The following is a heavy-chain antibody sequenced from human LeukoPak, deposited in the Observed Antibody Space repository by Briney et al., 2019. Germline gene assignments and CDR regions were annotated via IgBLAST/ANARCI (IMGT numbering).Heavy chain of an antibody. CDR3: ARSIPPYSSSWGNFDY. D-gene: IGHD6-13*01. V-gene: IGHV4-61*05. CDR2: IYYSGST. Sequence: PSETLSLTCTVSGVSISTSTYYWAWIRQPPGKGLEWIGYIYYSGSTNYNPSLKSRVTISVDTSKNQFSLKLSSVTAADTAVYYCARSIPPYSSSWGNFDYWGQGTLVTVSS. J-gene: IGHJ4*02. CDR1: GVSISTSTYY.